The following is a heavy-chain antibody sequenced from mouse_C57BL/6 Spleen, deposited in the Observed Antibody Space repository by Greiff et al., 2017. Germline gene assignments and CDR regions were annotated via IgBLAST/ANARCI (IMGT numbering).Heavy chain of an antibody. J-gene: IGHJ2*01. CDR2: IDPETGGT. CDR3: TRRDDYFDY. V-gene: IGHV1-15*01. Sequence: QVQLKESGAELVRPGASVTLSCKASGYTFTDYEMHWVTQTPVHGLEWIGAIDPETGGTAYNQKFKGKAILTADKSSSTAYMELRSLTSEDSAVYYCTRRDDYFDYWGQGTTLTVSS. CDR1: GYTFTDYE.